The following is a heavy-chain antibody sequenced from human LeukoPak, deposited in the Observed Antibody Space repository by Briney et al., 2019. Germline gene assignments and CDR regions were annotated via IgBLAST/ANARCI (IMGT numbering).Heavy chain of an antibody. D-gene: IGHD4-23*01. CDR2: IYYSGST. Sequence: PSETLSLTCTVSGGSISSSSYYWGWIRQPPGKGLEWIGSIYYSGSTYYNPSLKSRVTISVDTSKNQFSLKLSSVTAADTAVYYCASPPRATTVVTPHSGGWGQGTMVTVPS. CDR1: GGSISSSSYY. CDR3: ASPPRATTVVTPHSGG. J-gene: IGHJ3*01. V-gene: IGHV4-39*01.